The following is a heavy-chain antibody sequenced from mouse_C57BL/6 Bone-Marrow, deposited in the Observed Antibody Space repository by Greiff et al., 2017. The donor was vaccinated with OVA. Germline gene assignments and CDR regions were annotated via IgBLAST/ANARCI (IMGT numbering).Heavy chain of an antibody. J-gene: IGHJ4*01. D-gene: IGHD4-1*01. CDR1: GFNIKDDY. CDR3: TTGWDGGYAMDY. CDR2: IDPENGDT. Sequence: EVQLVESGAELVRPGASVKLSCTASGFNIKDDYMHWVKQRPEQGLEWIGWIDPENGDTEYASKFQGKATITADTSSNTAYLQLSSLTSEDTAVYYCTTGWDGGYAMDYWGQGTSVTVSS. V-gene: IGHV14-4*01.